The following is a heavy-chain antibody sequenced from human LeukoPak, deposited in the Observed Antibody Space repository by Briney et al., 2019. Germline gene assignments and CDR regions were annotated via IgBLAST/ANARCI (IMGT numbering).Heavy chain of an antibody. CDR3: ARGRLGRQHASFFDS. CDR1: DGSMGTYY. Sequence: SETLSLTCSVSDGSMGTYYWGWIRQPPGKGLEWIGYIYYSGSTTYNPSLKSRVTVSVDTSKNQFSLKLTSMTAADTAVYYCARGRLGRQHASFFDSWGQGTLVSVSS. CDR2: IYYSGST. V-gene: IGHV4-59*08. D-gene: IGHD2-2*01. J-gene: IGHJ4*02.